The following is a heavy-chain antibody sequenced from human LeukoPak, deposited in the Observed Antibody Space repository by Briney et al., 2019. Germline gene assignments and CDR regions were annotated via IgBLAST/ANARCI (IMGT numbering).Heavy chain of an antibody. CDR2: ISAYNGNT. Sequence: ASVKVSCKASVYTFTSYGISWVRQAPGQGLEWMGWISAYNGNTNYAQMLQGRVTMTTDTSTSTAYMELRSLRSDDTAVYYCARALIGSSSWYSPLAYWGQGTLVTVSS. D-gene: IGHD6-13*01. V-gene: IGHV1-18*01. CDR3: ARALIGSSSWYSPLAY. CDR1: VYTFTSYG. J-gene: IGHJ4*02.